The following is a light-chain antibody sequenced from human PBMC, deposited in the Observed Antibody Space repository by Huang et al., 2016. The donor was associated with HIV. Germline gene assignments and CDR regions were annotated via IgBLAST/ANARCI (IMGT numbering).Light chain of an antibody. V-gene: IGKV1-27*01. CDR2: AAS. CDR3: QKYNSALRT. J-gene: IGKJ1*01. CDR1: QGISNY. Sequence: DIQMTQSPSALSASVGDRVTITCRASQGISNYLAWYQQKPGKVPKLLTYAASTLRSGVPSRFSGSGSGTDFTLTISSLQPEDVATYYCQKYNSALRTFGQGTKVEIK.